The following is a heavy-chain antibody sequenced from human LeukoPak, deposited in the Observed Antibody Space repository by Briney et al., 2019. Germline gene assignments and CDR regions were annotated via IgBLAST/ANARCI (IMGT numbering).Heavy chain of an antibody. CDR3: ARHGGQLVDDWSFDP. D-gene: IGHD6-13*01. Sequence: SETLSLTCTVSGGSISSSSYYWGWIRQPPGKGLEWIGSIYYSGSTYYNPSLKSRVTISVDTSENQFSLKLSSVTAADTAVYYCARHGGQLVDDWSFDPWGQGTLVTVSS. J-gene: IGHJ5*02. V-gene: IGHV4-39*01. CDR2: IYYSGST. CDR1: GGSISSSSYY.